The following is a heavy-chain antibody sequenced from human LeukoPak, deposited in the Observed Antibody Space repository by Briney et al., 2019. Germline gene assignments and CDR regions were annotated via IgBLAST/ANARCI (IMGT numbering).Heavy chain of an antibody. CDR1: GYTFTNYY. CDR2: INPSGGTT. Sequence: VASVKVSCKASGYTFTNYYIHWVRQAPGQGLEWMGIINPSGGTTTYAQKFQGRVSLTRDMSTSTVYMELSSLTSEDTAVYYCVRDMVHSGYFEYWGQGTLVTVSS. V-gene: IGHV1-46*01. D-gene: IGHD3-10*01. J-gene: IGHJ1*01. CDR3: VRDMVHSGYFEY.